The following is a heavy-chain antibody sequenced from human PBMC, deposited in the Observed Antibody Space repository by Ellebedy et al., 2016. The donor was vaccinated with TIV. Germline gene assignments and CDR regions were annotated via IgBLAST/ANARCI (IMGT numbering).Heavy chain of an antibody. D-gene: IGHD3-22*01. Sequence: PGGSLRLSCAAPGFTFSNYNINWVRQAPGKGLEWVSSISSSSSYIYYADSVKGRFTISRDNAKNSLYLQMNSLRVEDTAVYYCARDRGFDSRCYYYDYFDYWGQGTLVTVSS. CDR1: GFTFSNYN. CDR2: ISSSSSYI. J-gene: IGHJ4*02. V-gene: IGHV3-21*01. CDR3: ARDRGFDSRCYYYDYFDY.